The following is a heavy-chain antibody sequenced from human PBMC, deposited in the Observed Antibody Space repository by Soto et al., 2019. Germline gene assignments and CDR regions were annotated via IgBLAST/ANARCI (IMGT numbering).Heavy chain of an antibody. CDR3: ARHRNYDILTGHPDY. V-gene: IGHV5-51*01. Sequence: GETLKISCKGSGYSFTSYWIGWVRQMPGKGLEWMGIIYPGDSDTRYSPSFPGQVTISADKSIRTAYLQWSSLKASDTAVYYWARHRNYDILTGHPDYWGQGTLVTVSS. J-gene: IGHJ4*02. CDR1: GYSFTSYW. CDR2: IYPGDSDT. D-gene: IGHD3-9*01.